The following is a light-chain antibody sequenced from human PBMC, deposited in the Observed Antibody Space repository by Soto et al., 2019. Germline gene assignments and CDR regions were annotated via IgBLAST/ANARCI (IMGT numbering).Light chain of an antibody. J-gene: IGKJ1*01. V-gene: IGKV3-15*01. CDR1: QSISDT. CDR3: QQYGSSPRT. Sequence: EIVMTNSPATLSVSPGGIATLSCRASQSISDTLAWYQQKPGQAPRLLIHGASTRAPGFPARFSGSGSGTDFTLTISRLEPEDFAVYYCQQYGSSPRTFGQATKVDIK. CDR2: GAS.